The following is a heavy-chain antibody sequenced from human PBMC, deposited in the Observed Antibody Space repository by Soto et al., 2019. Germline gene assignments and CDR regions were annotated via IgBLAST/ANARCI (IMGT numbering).Heavy chain of an antibody. Sequence: EVHLVESGGGLVQPGRSLRLSCAASGFTFEDYAMHWVRQAPGKGLEWVSGISWNSGTIGYADSVKGRFTISRDNAKNSLYLQMNSLRAEDTALYYCAKGTEVIWFGEFDYWGQGTLVTVSS. CDR3: AKGTEVIWFGEFDY. D-gene: IGHD3-10*01. CDR1: GFTFEDYA. V-gene: IGHV3-9*01. J-gene: IGHJ4*02. CDR2: ISWNSGTI.